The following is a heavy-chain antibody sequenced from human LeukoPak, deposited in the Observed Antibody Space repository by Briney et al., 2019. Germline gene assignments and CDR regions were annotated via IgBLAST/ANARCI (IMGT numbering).Heavy chain of an antibody. J-gene: IGHJ5*02. D-gene: IGHD3-16*02. CDR1: GFTFSTYA. Sequence: GGSLRLSCAVSGFTFSTYAMSWVRRAPGKGLEWVSIISGSGGTTYYADSVQGRFTISRDNSKNTLYLQMNSLRAEDTAVYYCAKQFIVDRNWFDPWGQGTLVTVSS. V-gene: IGHV3-23*01. CDR3: AKQFIVDRNWFDP. CDR2: ISGSGGTT.